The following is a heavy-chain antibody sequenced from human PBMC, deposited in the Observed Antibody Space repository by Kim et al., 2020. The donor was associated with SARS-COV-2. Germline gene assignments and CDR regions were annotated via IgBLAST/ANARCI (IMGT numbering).Heavy chain of an antibody. CDR3: YGIAAAGNGYFDY. Sequence: YADTMKGRFTITRDNSKNTLYLQMSSLRAEDTAVYYCYGIAAAGNGYFDYWGQGTLVTVSS. D-gene: IGHD6-13*01. V-gene: IGHV3-64D*06. J-gene: IGHJ4*02.